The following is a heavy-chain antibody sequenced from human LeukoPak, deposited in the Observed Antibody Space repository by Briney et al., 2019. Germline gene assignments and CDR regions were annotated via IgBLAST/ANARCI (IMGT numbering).Heavy chain of an antibody. V-gene: IGHV5-10-1*01. CDR1: GYSFTSYW. CDR3: ARLDSGPFDYFDY. D-gene: IGHD3-22*01. J-gene: IGHJ4*02. Sequence: GESLKISCTGSGYSFTSYWIRCLRPTAGELLEWTGRIDPSDTYTNYSPSFQGHVTISADKYISTAYLQWSSLKASDTAMYYCARLDSGPFDYFDYWGQGTLVTVSS. CDR2: IDPSDTYT.